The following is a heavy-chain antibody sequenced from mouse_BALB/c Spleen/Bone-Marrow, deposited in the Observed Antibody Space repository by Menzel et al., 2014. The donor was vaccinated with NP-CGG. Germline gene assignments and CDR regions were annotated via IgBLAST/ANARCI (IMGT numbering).Heavy chain of an antibody. CDR1: GYSITRDYA. J-gene: IGHJ3*01. D-gene: IGHD2-4*01. CDR3: ARSSSYDYDVGFAY. V-gene: IGHV3-2*02. CDR2: ISYSGST. Sequence: EVQLQQSGPGLVKPSQSLPLTCIVTGYSITRDYAWNWIRQFPGNKLEWMGYISYSGSTTYNPSLESRISITRDTSKNQFFLQLNSVTTEDTATYYCARSSSYDYDVGFAYRGQGTLVTVSA.